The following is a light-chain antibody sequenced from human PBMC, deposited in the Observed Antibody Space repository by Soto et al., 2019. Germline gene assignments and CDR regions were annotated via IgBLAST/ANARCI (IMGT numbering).Light chain of an antibody. J-gene: IGLJ2*01. CDR2: EVS. CDR3: CSYTIYSTLLL. CDR1: SSDVGGYNY. V-gene: IGLV2-14*01. Sequence: QSVLTQPASVSGSPGQSITISCTGTSSDVGGYNYVSWYQQHPGKAPRFMIYEVSNRPSGVSNRFSGSKSGNTASLTISGLQADDEADYYCCSYTIYSTLLLFGGGTKVTVL.